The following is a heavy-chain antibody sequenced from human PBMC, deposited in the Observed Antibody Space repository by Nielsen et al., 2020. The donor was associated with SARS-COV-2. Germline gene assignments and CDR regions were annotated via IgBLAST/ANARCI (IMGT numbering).Heavy chain of an antibody. CDR1: GYNFSTYW. CDR3: ARHREVGHLYSTGYADPFDV. CDR2: IFPGDSDI. D-gene: IGHD3-9*01. V-gene: IGHV5-51*01. Sequence: GESLKISCQASGYNFSTYWIGWVRQVPGKSLEWLGIIFPGDSDIRYNPSFQGQVTISTDNSISTAYLQWSGLKASDTAIYYCARHREVGHLYSTGYADPFDVWGQGTLVTVSS. J-gene: IGHJ3*01.